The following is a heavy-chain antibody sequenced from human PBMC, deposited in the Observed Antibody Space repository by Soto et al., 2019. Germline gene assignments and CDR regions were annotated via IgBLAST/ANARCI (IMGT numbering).Heavy chain of an antibody. CDR1: GYTFPSYY. J-gene: IGHJ4*02. CDR2: INPCGGST. Sequence: DSVKVSCKASGYTFPSYYMHWVRQAPGQKREWIGIINPCGGSTSYAQKFQGRVTMTRATSPSHVYMELSGLRSRETGVYYCAISLASSMTPCTFFDYWGQGSLVTAS. D-gene: IGHD2-15*01. CDR3: AISLASSMTPCTFFDY. V-gene: IGHV1-46*01.